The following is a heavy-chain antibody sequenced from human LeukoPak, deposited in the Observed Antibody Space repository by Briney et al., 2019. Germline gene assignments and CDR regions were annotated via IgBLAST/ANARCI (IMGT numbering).Heavy chain of an antibody. Sequence: PGGSLRLSCAASGFTFSTYAMSWVRQAPGKGLEWVAAISGSGGYTYYADSVKGRFTISRDSSSNMLYLQMNSPRAGDTAVYYCAKSAKTGTTLIYFDYWGQGTLVSDSS. CDR3: AKSAKTGTTLIYFDY. CDR2: ISGSGGYT. V-gene: IGHV3-23*01. J-gene: IGHJ4*02. CDR1: GFTFSTYA. D-gene: IGHD1-7*01.